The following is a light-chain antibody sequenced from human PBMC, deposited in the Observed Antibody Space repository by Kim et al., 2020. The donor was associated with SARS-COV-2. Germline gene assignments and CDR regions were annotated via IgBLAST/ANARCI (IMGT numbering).Light chain of an antibody. CDR2: AAS. CDR1: QGVATS. Sequence: ASVGDTVTITCRASQGVATSLAWFQQKPGKAPKSLIYAASTLQTGVPSRFSGSGSRTYFTLTISSLQPEDSATYYCQQYNTYSWTFGQGTKVDIK. CDR3: QQYNTYSWT. J-gene: IGKJ1*01. V-gene: IGKV1-16*01.